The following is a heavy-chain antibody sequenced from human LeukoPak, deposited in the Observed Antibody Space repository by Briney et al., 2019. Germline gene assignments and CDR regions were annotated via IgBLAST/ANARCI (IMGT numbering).Heavy chain of an antibody. J-gene: IGHJ4*02. Sequence: GGSLRLSCAASGFTFSSYSMNWVRQAPGKGLEWVSSISSSSSYIYYADSVKGRFTISRDNAKNSLYLRMNSLRAEDTAVYYCARVTYCGGDCYRPYYFDYWGQGTLVTVSS. CDR2: ISSSSSYI. V-gene: IGHV3-21*01. CDR3: ARVTYCGGDCYRPYYFDY. D-gene: IGHD2-21*02. CDR1: GFTFSSYS.